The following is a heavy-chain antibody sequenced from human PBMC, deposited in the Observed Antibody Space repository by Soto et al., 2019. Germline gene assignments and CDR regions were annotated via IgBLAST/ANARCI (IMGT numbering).Heavy chain of an antibody. CDR1: GGSISSGGYS. Sequence: SETLSLTCAVSGGSISSGGYSWSWIRQPPGKGLEWIGYIYHSGSTYYNPSLKSRVTISVDRSKNQFSLKLSSVTAADTAVYYCARAMTTVTTIDYWGQGPLVTVSS. J-gene: IGHJ4*02. CDR3: ARAMTTVTTIDY. CDR2: IYHSGST. D-gene: IGHD4-17*01. V-gene: IGHV4-30-2*01.